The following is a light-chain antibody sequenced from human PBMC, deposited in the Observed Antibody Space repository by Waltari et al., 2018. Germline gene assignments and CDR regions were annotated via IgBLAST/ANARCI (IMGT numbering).Light chain of an antibody. CDR2: GAS. Sequence: DIQMTQSPSSLSASVGDRVTITCRASQRISSYLNWYQQIPGKAPKLLIYGASSLHGGVPSRFSGSDSDTEFSLTISKLESEDFSKYFCQQRYSLPNTFGQGTKVDI. CDR3: QQRYSLPNT. CDR1: QRISSY. V-gene: IGKV1-39*01. J-gene: IGKJ2*01.